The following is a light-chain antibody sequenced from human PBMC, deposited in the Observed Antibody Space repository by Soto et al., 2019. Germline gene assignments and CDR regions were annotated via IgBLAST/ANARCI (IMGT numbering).Light chain of an antibody. J-gene: IGKJ2*01. CDR1: QSVSTN. CDR2: GAS. CDR3: QQYHNWPPYT. V-gene: IGKV3-15*01. Sequence: EIVMTQSPATLSVSPGERATLSCSASQSVSTNLAWYQQKPGQAPRLLMYGASTRATGIPARFSGSGSGTEFTLTISSLQSEDFAVYYCQQYHNWPPYTVDQGTKLEIK.